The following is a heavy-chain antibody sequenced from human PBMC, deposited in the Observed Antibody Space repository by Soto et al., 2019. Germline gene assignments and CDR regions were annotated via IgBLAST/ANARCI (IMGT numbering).Heavy chain of an antibody. CDR3: ARGPRYCSSTSCYWGGIVDYYYYMDV. D-gene: IGHD2-2*01. Sequence: ASVKVSCKASGYTFTSYYMHWVRQAPGQGLEWMGIINPSGGSTSYAQKFQGRVTMTRDTSTSTVYMELSSLRSEDTAVYYCARGPRYCSSTSCYWGGIVDYYYYMDVWGKGTTVTVSS. CDR1: GYTFTSYY. V-gene: IGHV1-46*03. CDR2: INPSGGST. J-gene: IGHJ6*03.